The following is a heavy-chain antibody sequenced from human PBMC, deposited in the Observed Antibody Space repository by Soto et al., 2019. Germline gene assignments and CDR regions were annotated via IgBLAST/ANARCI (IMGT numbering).Heavy chain of an antibody. CDR2: IDPSDSYT. D-gene: IGHD2-2*02. CDR1: GYSFTIYC. J-gene: IGHJ6*02. V-gene: IGHV5-10-1*01. Sequence: GESLKISCNCSGYSFTIYCISWVLQMPGKGLEWMGRIDPSDSYTNYSPSFQGHVTISADKSISTAYLQWSSLKASDTAMYYCASSQPIYCSSTSCYIARYYGMDVWGQGTTVTVSS. CDR3: ASSQPIYCSSTSCYIARYYGMDV.